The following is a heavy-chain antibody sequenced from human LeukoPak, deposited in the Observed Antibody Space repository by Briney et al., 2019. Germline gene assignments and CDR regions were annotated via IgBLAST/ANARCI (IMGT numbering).Heavy chain of an antibody. D-gene: IGHD2-15*01. Sequence: SETLSLTCAVYGGSFSGNYWGWIRQPPGKGLEWIGSIYHSGSTYYNPSLKSRVTISVDTSKNQFSLKLSSVTAADTAVYYCARDHCSGGSCYSIDYWGQGTLVTVSS. J-gene: IGHJ4*02. V-gene: IGHV4-38-2*02. CDR2: IYHSGST. CDR3: ARDHCSGGSCYSIDY. CDR1: GGSFSGNY.